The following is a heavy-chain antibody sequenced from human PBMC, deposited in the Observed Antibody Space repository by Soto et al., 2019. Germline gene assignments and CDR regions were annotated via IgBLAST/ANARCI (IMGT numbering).Heavy chain of an antibody. CDR2: IYYSGST. CDR1: GGSISSYY. V-gene: IGHV4-59*01. CDR3: AIGDQYYFDY. D-gene: IGHD2-21*02. Sequence: QVQLQESGPGLVKPSETLSLTCAVSGGSISSYYWSWIRQPPGKGLEWIGYIYYSGSTNYNPSLTSRVTISVDTSKNQFSLKLSSVTAADTAVYYCAIGDQYYFDYWGQGTLVTVSS. J-gene: IGHJ4*02.